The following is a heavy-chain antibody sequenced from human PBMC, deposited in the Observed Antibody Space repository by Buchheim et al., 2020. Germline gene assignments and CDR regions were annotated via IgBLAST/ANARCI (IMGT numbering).Heavy chain of an antibody. J-gene: IGHJ4*02. V-gene: IGHV4-59*01. Sequence: QVQLQESGPGLVKPSETLSLMCTVSGGSIRGFYWSWVRQPPGKGLEWLGCLYYNGSTNYNPSLKSRVTISLGTSKNEFSLKLSSVTAADTAVYYCARILRGYCSGGSCYYFDYWGQGTL. D-gene: IGHD2-15*01. CDR3: ARILRGYCSGGSCYYFDY. CDR1: GGSIRGFY. CDR2: LYYNGST.